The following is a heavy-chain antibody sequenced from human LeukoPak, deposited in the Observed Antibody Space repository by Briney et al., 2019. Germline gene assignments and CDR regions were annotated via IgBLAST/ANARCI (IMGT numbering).Heavy chain of an antibody. Sequence: GGSLRLSCAASGFSFSDYYMTWIRQAPGKGLEWLSYISSRGSAIYYADSVRGRFAVSRDNARNSLYLQVSTLRVEDTAVYYCARESDGSWTTYDLWGQGTLVTVSS. D-gene: IGHD6-13*01. V-gene: IGHV3-11*01. CDR1: GFSFSDYY. CDR3: ARESDGSWTTYDL. J-gene: IGHJ5*02. CDR2: ISSRGSAI.